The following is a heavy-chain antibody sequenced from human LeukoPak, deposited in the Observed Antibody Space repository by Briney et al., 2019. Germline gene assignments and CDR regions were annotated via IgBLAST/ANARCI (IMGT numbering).Heavy chain of an antibody. CDR2: IYYSGST. CDR1: GGSISSYY. Sequence: SETLSLTCTVSGGSISSYYWSWIRQPPGKGLEWIGNIYYSGSTNYNPSLKSRVTISVDTSKNQFSLKLSSVTAADTAVYYCARRPGPNWFDPWGQGTLVTVSS. CDR3: ARRPGPNWFDP. V-gene: IGHV4-59*08. J-gene: IGHJ5*02.